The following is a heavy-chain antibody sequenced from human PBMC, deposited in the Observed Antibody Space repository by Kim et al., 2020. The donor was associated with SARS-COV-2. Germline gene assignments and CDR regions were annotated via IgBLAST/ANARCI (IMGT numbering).Heavy chain of an antibody. CDR3: AKDRGYSGYFRARYYYYGMDV. CDR2: IWYDGSNK. V-gene: IGHV3-33*06. Sequence: GGSLRLSCAASGFTFSSYGMHWVRQAPGKGLEWVAVIWYDGSNKYYADSVKGRFTISRDNSKNTLYLQMNSLRAEDTAVYYCAKDRGYSGYFRARYYYYGMDVWGQGTTVTVSS. D-gene: IGHD5-12*01. CDR1: GFTFSSYG. J-gene: IGHJ6*02.